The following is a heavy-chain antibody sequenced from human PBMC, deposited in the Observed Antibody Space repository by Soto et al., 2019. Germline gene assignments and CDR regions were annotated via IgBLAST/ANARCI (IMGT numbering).Heavy chain of an antibody. CDR2: ISSSAVYI. J-gene: IGHJ4*02. CDR1: GFNFITYS. V-gene: IGHV3-21*01. D-gene: IGHD3-22*01. CDR3: VRDGLDYYDTERLYFDN. Sequence: EVQLVESGGGPVRPGGSLKLSCAASGFNFITYSLSWVRQAPGKGLEWVASISSSAVYIDYADSVKGRFTISRDNANNSLYLQMNSLRAEDTATYYCVRDGLDYYDTERLYFDNWGQVTLGTVSS.